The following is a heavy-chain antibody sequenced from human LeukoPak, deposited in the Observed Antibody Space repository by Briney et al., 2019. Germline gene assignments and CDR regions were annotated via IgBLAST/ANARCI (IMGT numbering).Heavy chain of an antibody. V-gene: IGHV3-15*01. CDR3: AKDGGSGWPYYFDY. D-gene: IGHD6-19*01. CDR2: IKSKTDGGTA. Sequence: GGSLRLSCEGSGFTFSRDWMSWVRQAPGKGLEWVGRIKSKTDGGTADYAAPVKGRFTISRDNSKNTLYLQMNSLRAEDTAVYYCAKDGGSGWPYYFDYWGQGTLVTVSS. J-gene: IGHJ4*02. CDR1: GFTFSRDW.